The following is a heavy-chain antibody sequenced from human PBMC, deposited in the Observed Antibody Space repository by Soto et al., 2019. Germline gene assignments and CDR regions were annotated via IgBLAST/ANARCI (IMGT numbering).Heavy chain of an antibody. CDR1: GGSISSGDYY. D-gene: IGHD3-22*01. J-gene: IGHJ5*02. CDR3: ASIYDSSGYYYGNNWFDP. V-gene: IGHV4-31*03. Sequence: QVQLQESGPGLVKPSQTLSLTCTVSGGSISSGDYYWSWIRQHPGKGLEWIGYIYYSGSTYYNPSLKSRVTLSVDTSKNQFSLKLSSVTAADTAVYYCASIYDSSGYYYGNNWFDPWGQGTLVTVSS. CDR2: IYYSGST.